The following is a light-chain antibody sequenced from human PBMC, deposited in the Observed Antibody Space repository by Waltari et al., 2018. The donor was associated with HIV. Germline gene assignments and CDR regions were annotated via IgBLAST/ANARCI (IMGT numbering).Light chain of an antibody. CDR3: QVRDSGGV. J-gene: IGLJ2*01. CDR2: GDK. Sequence: SYVLTQAPSVSVTPGQTAYITCDGDDIGNKSVNWYQQKTGQAPLLVLYGDKDRPSGVPDRFSGSNSAIRATLTIVAVEAGDEADYYCQVRDSGGVFGGGTKLTVL. V-gene: IGLV3-21*02. CDR1: DIGNKS.